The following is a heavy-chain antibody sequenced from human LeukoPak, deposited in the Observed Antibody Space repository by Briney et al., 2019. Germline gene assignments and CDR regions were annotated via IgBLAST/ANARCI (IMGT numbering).Heavy chain of an antibody. V-gene: IGHV5-51*01. J-gene: IGHJ5*02. Sequence: GESLKISCKGSGYNFTNYGIGWVRQMPGKGLEWMGIIYPADSYTRYSPSFRGQVTISADKAISIAYLHLSSLKASDTAMYYCARRPSGGSTWFDPWGQGTLVTVSS. CDR1: GYNFTNYG. CDR3: ARRPSGGSTWFDP. CDR2: IYPADSYT.